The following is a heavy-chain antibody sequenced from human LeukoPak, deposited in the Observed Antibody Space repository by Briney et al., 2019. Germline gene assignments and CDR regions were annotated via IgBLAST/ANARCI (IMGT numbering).Heavy chain of an antibody. J-gene: IGHJ3*02. V-gene: IGHV1-2*06. D-gene: IGHD2-2*01. CDR1: GYMFTGYY. CDR3: ARAGFTIVVPGAIYFDGFDI. CDR2: INPNSGGT. Sequence: ASVKVSCKASGYMFTGYYMHWVRQAPGQGLEWMGRINPNSGGTDYAQKFQGRVTMTRGTSISTVYMELSRLRSDDTAVYYCARAGFTIVVPGAIYFDGFDIWGQGTTVTVSS.